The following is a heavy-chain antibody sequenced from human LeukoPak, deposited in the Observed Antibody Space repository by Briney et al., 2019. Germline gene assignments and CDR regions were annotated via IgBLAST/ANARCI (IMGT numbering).Heavy chain of an antibody. J-gene: IGHJ3*02. V-gene: IGHV3-7*01. CDR3: ARDHLYSSSPTDAFDI. D-gene: IGHD6-6*01. CDR2: IKQDGGEK. Sequence: GGSLRLSCAASGFTFSSYCMSWLRQAPGKGLEWVANIKQDGGEKYYVDSVKGRFTISRDNAKNSLYLQMNSLRAEDTAVYYCARDHLYSSSPTDAFDIWGQGTMVTVSS. CDR1: GFTFSSYC.